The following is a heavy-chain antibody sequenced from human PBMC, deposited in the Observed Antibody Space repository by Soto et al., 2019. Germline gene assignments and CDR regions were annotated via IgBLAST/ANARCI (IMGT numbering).Heavy chain of an antibody. CDR3: AKDNSSSWYSEGYFDY. Sequence: QVQLVESGGGVVQPGRSLRLSCAASGFTFSSYGMHWVRQAPGKGLEWGAVISYDGSNKYYADSVKGRFTISRDNSKNTLYLQMNSLRAEDTAVYYCAKDNSSSWYSEGYFDYWGQGTLVTVSS. CDR2: ISYDGSNK. CDR1: GFTFSSYG. J-gene: IGHJ4*02. D-gene: IGHD6-13*01. V-gene: IGHV3-30*18.